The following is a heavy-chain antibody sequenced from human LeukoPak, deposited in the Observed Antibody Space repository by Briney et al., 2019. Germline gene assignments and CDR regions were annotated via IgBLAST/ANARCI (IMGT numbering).Heavy chain of an antibody. Sequence: SETLSLTCTVSGGSISDSNYDWGWIRQPPRRGVEWIGNIYYRGNTFYSPSLKSRVTVSVDTSKNQFSLKLNSVTAADTAIYYCARQSTIAAAKIDPWGQGSLVTVSS. CDR1: GGSISDSNYD. CDR3: ARQSTIAAAKIDP. D-gene: IGHD6-25*01. CDR2: IYYRGNT. V-gene: IGHV4-39*01. J-gene: IGHJ5*02.